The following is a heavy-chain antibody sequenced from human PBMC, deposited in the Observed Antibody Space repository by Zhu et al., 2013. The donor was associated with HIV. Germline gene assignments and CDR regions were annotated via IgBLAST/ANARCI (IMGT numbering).Heavy chain of an antibody. V-gene: IGHV1-8*01. Sequence: VQLVQSGAEVKKPGASVKVSCKASGYTFTSYDINWVRLAPGQGLEWMGWMNPNTGNTGHAQRFQGRVTLTRDTSTSTAYMEFSNLRSEDTAVYYCARDCPSCEVADAFDIWGQGTMVTVSS. CDR2: MNPNTGNT. D-gene: IGHD5-12*01. CDR3: ARDCPSCEVADAFDI. J-gene: IGHJ3*02. CDR1: GYTFTSYD.